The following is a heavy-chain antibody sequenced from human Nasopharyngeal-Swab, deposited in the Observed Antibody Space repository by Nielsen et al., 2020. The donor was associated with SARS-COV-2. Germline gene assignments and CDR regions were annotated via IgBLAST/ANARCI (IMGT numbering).Heavy chain of an antibody. V-gene: IGHV4-31*03. CDR2: IYYSGST. D-gene: IGHD6-6*01. CDR3: ASSSSEKRGHDS. J-gene: IGHJ4*02. CDR1: GGSISSGGYY. Sequence: SETLSLTCTVSGGSISSGGYYWSWIRQHPGKGLEWIGYIYYSGSTYYHPPLKGRVIVSVDRSKNLFSLSLKSVTAADTAVYYCASSSSEKRGHDSWGQGTLVTVSS.